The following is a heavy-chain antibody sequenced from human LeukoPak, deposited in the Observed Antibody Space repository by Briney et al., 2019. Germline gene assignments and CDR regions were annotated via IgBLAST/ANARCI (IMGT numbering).Heavy chain of an antibody. J-gene: IGHJ4*02. V-gene: IGHV4-34*01. D-gene: IGHD5-18*01. CDR1: GGSFSGYY. CDR2: INHSGST. Sequence: SETLSLTCAVYGGSFSGYYWSWIRQPPGKGLEWIGEINHSGSTNYNPSLKSRVTISVDTSKNQFSLKLSSVTAADTAVYYCGYGYSYDGDREYWGQGTLVTVSS. CDR3: GYGYSYDGDREY.